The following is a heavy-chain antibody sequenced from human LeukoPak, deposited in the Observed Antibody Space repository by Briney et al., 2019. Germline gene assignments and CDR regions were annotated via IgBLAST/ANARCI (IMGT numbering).Heavy chain of an antibody. CDR2: MNPNSGNT. CDR3: ARGRPYDFWSGYVPLDYYYYYMDV. D-gene: IGHD3-3*01. Sequence: ASVKVSCKASGYTFTSYDINWVRQATGQGLEWMGWMNPNSGNTGYAQKFQGRVTITRNTSIGTAYMELSSLRSEDTAVYYCARGRPYDFWSGYVPLDYYYYYMDVWGKGTTVTVSS. J-gene: IGHJ6*03. CDR1: GYTFTSYD. V-gene: IGHV1-8*03.